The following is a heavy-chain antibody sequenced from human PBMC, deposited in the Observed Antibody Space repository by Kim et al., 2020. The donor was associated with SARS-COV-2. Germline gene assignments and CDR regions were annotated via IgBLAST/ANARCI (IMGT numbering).Heavy chain of an antibody. Sequence: TGRFAISRDNSKNTLYLPVNGLRAEDTAVYYCARPGNDYGDLYFDYWGQGTLVTVSS. J-gene: IGHJ4*02. CDR3: ARPGNDYGDLYFDY. V-gene: IGHV3-53*01. D-gene: IGHD4-17*01.